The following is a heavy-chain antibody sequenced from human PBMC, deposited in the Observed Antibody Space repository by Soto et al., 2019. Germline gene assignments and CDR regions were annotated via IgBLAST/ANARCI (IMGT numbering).Heavy chain of an antibody. D-gene: IGHD6-19*01. CDR1: GFTFSSYA. CDR3: VKGGYGYRSGSAHYFDY. V-gene: IGHV3-64D*06. Sequence: GGSLRLSCSASGFTFSSYAMHWVRQAPGKGLEYVSAISSNGGSTYYADSVKGRFTISRDNSKNTLYLQMSSLRAEDTAVYYCVKGGYGYRSGSAHYFDYWGQGTPVTVSS. CDR2: ISSNGGST. J-gene: IGHJ4*02.